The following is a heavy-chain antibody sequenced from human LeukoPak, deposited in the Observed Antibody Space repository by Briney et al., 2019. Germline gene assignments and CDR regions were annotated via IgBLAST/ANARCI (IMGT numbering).Heavy chain of an antibody. Sequence: GGSLRLSCAASGFTFSSYSMNWVRQAPGKGLEWVSSISSSSSYIYYADSVKGRFTISRDNAKNSLYLQMNSLRAEDTAVYYCARESSCDTTSCLAPTDWFDPWGQGTLVTVSS. CDR3: ARESSCDTTSCLAPTDWFDP. CDR1: GFTFSSYS. CDR2: ISSSSSYI. D-gene: IGHD2-2*01. V-gene: IGHV3-21*04. J-gene: IGHJ5*02.